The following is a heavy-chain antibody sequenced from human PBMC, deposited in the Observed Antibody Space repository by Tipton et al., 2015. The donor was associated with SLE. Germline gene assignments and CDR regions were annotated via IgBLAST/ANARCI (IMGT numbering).Heavy chain of an antibody. CDR1: GGSISSRNYY. CDR2: IYASGST. J-gene: IGHJ6*02. CDR3: ARGPASSNYYYYGMDV. V-gene: IGHV4-61*02. D-gene: IGHD6-13*01. Sequence: TLSLTCTVSGGSISSRNYYWSWIRQPAGKGLQWIGLIYASGSTNYNPSLNSRVTISVDTSKNQFSLKLSSVTAADTAVYYCARGPASSNYYYYGMDVWGQGTTVTVSS.